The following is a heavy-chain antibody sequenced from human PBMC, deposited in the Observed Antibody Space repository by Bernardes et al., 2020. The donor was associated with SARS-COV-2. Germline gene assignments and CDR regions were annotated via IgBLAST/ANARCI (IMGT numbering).Heavy chain of an antibody. CDR1: GYPFTGYY. CDR2: INPNSGGT. V-gene: IGHV1-2*02. D-gene: IGHD3-22*01. Sequence: APLKVSCKASGYPFTGYYMHWVRQAPGQGLEWMGWINPNSGGTNYAQKFQGRVTMTRDTSISTAYMELSWLRSGDTAVYYCALPPTNYDRFGMDVWGQGTTVTVSS. J-gene: IGHJ6*02. CDR3: ALPPTNYDRFGMDV.